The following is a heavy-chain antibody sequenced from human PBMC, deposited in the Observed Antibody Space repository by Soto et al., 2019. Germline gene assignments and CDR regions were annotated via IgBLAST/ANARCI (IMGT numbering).Heavy chain of an antibody. CDR2: IFYDGSKI. J-gene: IGHJ4*02. CDR1: GFTFSSDA. CDR3: AKDLTGPYDY. Sequence: GGSLRLSCAASGFTFSSDAMHWVRQAPGKGLEWVADIFYDGSKIHYADSVKGRFTISRDNSKNTVHLQMNSLRPEDTAVYYCAKDLTGPYDYWGQGTLVTVSS. D-gene: IGHD3-9*01. V-gene: IGHV3-30-3*01.